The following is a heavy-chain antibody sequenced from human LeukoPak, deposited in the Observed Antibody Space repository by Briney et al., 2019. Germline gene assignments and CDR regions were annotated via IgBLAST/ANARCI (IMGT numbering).Heavy chain of an antibody. V-gene: IGHV3-33*01. J-gene: IGHJ4*02. CDR3: ARQTPKAYDIYYFDY. Sequence: GGSLRLSCAASGFTFSSYGMHWVRQAPGKGLEWVAVIWYDGSNKYYADSMKGRFTISRDNSKNTLYLQMNSLRAEDTAVYYCARQTPKAYDIYYFDYWGQGTLVTVSS. D-gene: IGHD3-9*01. CDR2: IWYDGSNK. CDR1: GFTFSSYG.